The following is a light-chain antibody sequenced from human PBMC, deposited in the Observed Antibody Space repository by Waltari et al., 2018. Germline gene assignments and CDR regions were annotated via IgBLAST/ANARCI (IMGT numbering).Light chain of an antibody. CDR2: DVS. J-gene: IGLJ2*01. V-gene: IGLV2-11*01. CDR3: CSYAGSYTLVV. Sequence: QSALTQPRPVSGSPGPSVTISCTGTSSDVGGYNYVSWYQQHPGKAPKLMIYDVSKRPAGVPYRFSGSKSGNTASLTISGLQAEDEADYYCCSYAGSYTLVVFGGGTKLTVL. CDR1: SSDVGGYNY.